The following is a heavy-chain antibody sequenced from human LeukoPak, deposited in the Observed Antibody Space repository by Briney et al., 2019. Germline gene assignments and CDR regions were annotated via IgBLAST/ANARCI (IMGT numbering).Heavy chain of an antibody. D-gene: IGHD5-12*01. J-gene: IGHJ4*02. Sequence: GRSLRLSCAASGFTFSSYGMHWVRQAPGKGLEWVAVIWYDVSNKYYADSVKGRFTISRDNSKNTLYLQMNSLRAEDTAVYYWSKDRGGWLRLTYYFDYWGQGTLVTVSS. CDR1: GFTFSSYG. V-gene: IGHV3-33*03. CDR3: SKDRGGWLRLTYYFDY. CDR2: IWYDVSNK.